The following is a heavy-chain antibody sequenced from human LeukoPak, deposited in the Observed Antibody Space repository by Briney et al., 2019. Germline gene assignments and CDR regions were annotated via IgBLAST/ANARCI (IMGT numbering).Heavy chain of an antibody. J-gene: IGHJ4*02. Sequence: ASVKVSCRASGYTFTGYYMHWVRQAPGQGLEWMGWINPNSGGTNYAQKFQGRVTMTRDTSISTAYMELRSLRSDDTAVYYCASDEYTGYCSGGSCYSLMIDYWGQGTLVTVSS. CDR1: GYTFTGYY. V-gene: IGHV1-2*02. CDR3: ASDEYTGYCSGGSCYSLMIDY. CDR2: INPNSGGT. D-gene: IGHD2-15*01.